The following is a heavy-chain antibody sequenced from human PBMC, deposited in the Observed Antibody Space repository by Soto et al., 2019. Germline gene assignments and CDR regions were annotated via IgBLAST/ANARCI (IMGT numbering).Heavy chain of an antibody. CDR3: ARAAGTTVGGTYYYYGMDV. CDR1: GGSISSGDYY. CDR2: IYYSGST. Sequence: PWETLSLTCTVSGGSISSGDYYWSWIRQPPGKGLEWIGYIYYSGSTYYNPSLKSRVTISVDTSKNQFSLKLSSVTAADTAVYYYARAAGTTVGGTYYYYGMDVWGQGTTVTVSS. J-gene: IGHJ6*02. V-gene: IGHV4-30-4*01. D-gene: IGHD1-7*01.